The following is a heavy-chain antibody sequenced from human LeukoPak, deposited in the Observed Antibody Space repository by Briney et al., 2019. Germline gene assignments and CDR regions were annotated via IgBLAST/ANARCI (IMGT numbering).Heavy chain of an antibody. CDR2: IYHSGTT. J-gene: IGHJ3*01. CDR3: AIVARFRITTSGSPFDV. V-gene: IGHV4-38-2*02. CDR1: GYSFSSGYS. D-gene: IGHD6-13*01. Sequence: PSETLSLTCTVPGYSFSSGYSWGWIRLPPGKGLEWIGTIYHSGTTYYNPSLKSRVTISADTSKNQFSLKLSSVTAADTAVYYCAIVARFRITTSGSPFDVWGQGTMVTVSS.